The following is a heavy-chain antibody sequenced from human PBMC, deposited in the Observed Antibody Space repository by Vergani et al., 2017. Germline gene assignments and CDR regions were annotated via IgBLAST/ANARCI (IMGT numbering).Heavy chain of an antibody. J-gene: IGHJ6*02. CDR2: IKQDGSEK. CDR3: ARDRYYYGMDV. Sequence: EVQLVESGGGLVQPGGSLRLSCAASGFTVSSYWMSWVRQAPGKGLEWVANIKQDGSEKYYVDSVKGRFTISRDNAKNSLYLQMNSLRAEDTAVYYCARDRYYYGMDVWGQGTTVTVSS. CDR1: GFTVSSYW. V-gene: IGHV3-7*01.